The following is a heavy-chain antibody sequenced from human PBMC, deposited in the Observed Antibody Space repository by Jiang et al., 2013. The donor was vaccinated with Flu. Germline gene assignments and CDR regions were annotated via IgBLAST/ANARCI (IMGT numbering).Heavy chain of an antibody. CDR2: IIPIYGTA. Sequence: QLVESGAEVKKPGASVKVSCKASGGTFSSYTISWVRQAPGQGLEWMGGIIPIYGTANYAQKFQGRVTITADESTSTAYMELSSLKSADTAVYYCAREGDGYVERGYYYYMDVWGKGTTVTVSS. V-gene: IGHV1-69*01. CDR3: AREGDGYVERGYYYYMDV. CDR1: GGTFSSYT. D-gene: IGHD5-24*01. J-gene: IGHJ6*03.